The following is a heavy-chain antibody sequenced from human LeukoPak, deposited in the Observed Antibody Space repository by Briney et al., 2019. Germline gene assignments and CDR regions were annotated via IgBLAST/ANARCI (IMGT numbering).Heavy chain of an antibody. CDR2: ISAYNGNT. J-gene: IGHJ4*02. CDR1: GYTFTSYG. V-gene: IGHV1-18*01. CDR3: ARDQWVQLERLTILRSGTSDY. Sequence: GASVKVSCKASGYTFTSYGISWVRQAPGQGLEWMGWISAYNGNTNYAQKLQGRVTMTTDTSTSTAYMELRSLRSDDTAVYYCARDQWVQLERLTILRSGTSDYWGQGTLVTVSS. D-gene: IGHD1-1*01.